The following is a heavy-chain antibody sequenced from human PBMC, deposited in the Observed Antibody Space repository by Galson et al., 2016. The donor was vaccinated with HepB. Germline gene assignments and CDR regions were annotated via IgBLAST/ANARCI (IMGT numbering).Heavy chain of an antibody. J-gene: IGHJ4*02. Sequence: SLRLSCAASGFIFTKYWMAWVRQAPGKGLEWVANINEDGRKTYYVDSVKGRFTISRDNAKKSLFLQMNSLRVEDTAVYYCARDDETYGDPDFWGQGTLVTVSS. D-gene: IGHD4-17*01. V-gene: IGHV3-7*03. CDR3: ARDDETYGDPDF. CDR1: GFIFTKYW. CDR2: INEDGRKT.